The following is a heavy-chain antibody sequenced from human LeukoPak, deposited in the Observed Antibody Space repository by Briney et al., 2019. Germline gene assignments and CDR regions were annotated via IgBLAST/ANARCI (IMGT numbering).Heavy chain of an antibody. CDR3: ARGRVVATIVDYYYYYMDV. J-gene: IGHJ6*03. CDR1: GFTFDDYG. Sequence: GGSLRLSCAASGFTFDDYGMSWVRQAPGKGLEWVSGINWNGGSTGYADSVKGRFTISRDNAKNSLYLQMNSLRAEDTAVYYCARGRVVATIVDYYYYYMDVWGKGTTVTVSS. CDR2: INWNGGST. V-gene: IGHV3-20*04. D-gene: IGHD5-12*01.